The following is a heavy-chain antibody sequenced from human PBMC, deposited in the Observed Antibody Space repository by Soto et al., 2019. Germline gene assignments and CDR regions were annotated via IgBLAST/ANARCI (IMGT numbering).Heavy chain of an antibody. D-gene: IGHD5-12*01. CDR2: IWYDGSNK. CDR3: ARDLSAWQRDYYYGMDV. J-gene: IGHJ6*02. CDR1: GFTFSSYG. V-gene: IGHV3-33*01. Sequence: GGSLRLSCAASGFTFSSYGMHWVRQAPGKGLEWVAVIWYDGSNKYYADSVKGRFTISRDNSKNTLYLQMNSLRAEDTAVYYCARDLSAWQRDYYYGMDVWGQGTTVTVSS.